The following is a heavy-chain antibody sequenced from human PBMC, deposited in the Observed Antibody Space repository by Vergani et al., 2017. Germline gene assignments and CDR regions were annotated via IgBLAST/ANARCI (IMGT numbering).Heavy chain of an antibody. Sequence: QVQLVQSGAEVKKPGASVKVSCWASGYTFIEYDIDWVRQAAGQGLEWMGWMNPKSGNSGFAQKFQGRVTMTRDTSISTAYMELNSLTSEDTAVYYCATPQTVTTGGMEVWGQGTTVIVSS. D-gene: IGHD4-17*01. CDR1: GYTFIEYD. V-gene: IGHV1-8*01. J-gene: IGHJ6*02. CDR2: MNPKSGNS. CDR3: ATPQTVTTGGMEV.